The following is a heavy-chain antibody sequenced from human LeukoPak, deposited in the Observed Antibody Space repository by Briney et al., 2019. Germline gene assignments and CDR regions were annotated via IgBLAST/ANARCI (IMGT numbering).Heavy chain of an antibody. J-gene: IGHJ4*02. CDR3: AGQGGSYLFDY. D-gene: IGHD1-26*01. CDR1: GGSIRSSSYY. CDR2: IYYTGAT. V-gene: IGHV4-39*01. Sequence: PSETLSLTCTVSGGSIRSSSYYWGWIRQPPGKGLEWIGSIYYTGATWYNPSLTSRVTISLDTSKKQLSLRLSSVTAADTAVYYCAGQGGSYLFDYWGQGTLVTVSS.